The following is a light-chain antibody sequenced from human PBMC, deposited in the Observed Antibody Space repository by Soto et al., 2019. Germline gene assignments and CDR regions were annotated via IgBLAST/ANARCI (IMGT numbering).Light chain of an antibody. CDR2: AAS. V-gene: IGKV3-15*01. CDR3: QQYHDWPIT. CDR1: QSVGSN. Sequence: EIVMTQSPATLSVSPGEGATLSCRASQSVGSNVAWYQQKPGQAPRLLIYAASTRATGIPARFSGSVSGTEFTLTISSLQSEDFAVYYCQQYHDWPITFGQGTRLEIK. J-gene: IGKJ5*01.